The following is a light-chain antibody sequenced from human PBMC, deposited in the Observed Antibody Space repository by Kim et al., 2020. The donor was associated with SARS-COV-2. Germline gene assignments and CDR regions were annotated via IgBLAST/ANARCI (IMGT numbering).Light chain of an antibody. J-gene: IGKJ1*01. CDR1: QPIDRD. V-gene: IGKV3-15*01. Sequence: VYLGDGATLACRASQPIDRDLAWYQQKPGQPPRLLNYDSFTRAPGVPARFHGSGSGKDFTLTINRLQSEDLAVYYCQHDNEWPPWTFGRGTKLEI. CDR3: QHDNEWPPWT. CDR2: DSF.